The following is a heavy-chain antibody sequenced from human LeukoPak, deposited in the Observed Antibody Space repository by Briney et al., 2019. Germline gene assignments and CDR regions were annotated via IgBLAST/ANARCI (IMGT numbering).Heavy chain of an antibody. CDR2: IYDSGNT. J-gene: IGHJ6*02. Sequence: SETLSLTCTVSGGSVSSSSYYWGWIRQPPGKGLELIGSIYDSGNTYYNPTLKSRVAQSVDTSKNQFSLKLSSVTAADTAVYYCAGVTTTTRVGMDVWGQGTTVTVS. V-gene: IGHV4-39*01. CDR3: AGVTTTTRVGMDV. D-gene: IGHD4-11*01. CDR1: GGSVSSSSYY.